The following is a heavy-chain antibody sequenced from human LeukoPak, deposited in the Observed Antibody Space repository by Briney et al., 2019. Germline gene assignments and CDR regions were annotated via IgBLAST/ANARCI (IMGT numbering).Heavy chain of an antibody. CDR1: GFTFSSYA. J-gene: IGHJ3*02. D-gene: IGHD1-1*01. CDR2: IGGSSTSI. Sequence: KSGGSLRLSCAASGFTFSSYAMSWVRQAPGKGLEWVSSIGGSSTSIYYADSVKGRFAISRDNAKNSLYLQMNSLRAEDTAVYYCARETMEAFDIWGQGTMVTVS. CDR3: ARETMEAFDI. V-gene: IGHV3-21*06.